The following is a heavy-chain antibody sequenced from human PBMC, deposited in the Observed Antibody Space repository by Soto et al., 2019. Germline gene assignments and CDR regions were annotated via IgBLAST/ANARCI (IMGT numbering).Heavy chain of an antibody. Sequence: PGESLKISCQGSGYSFTSYWIGWARQMPGKGLEWMGIIYPGDSDTRYSPSFQGQVTISADKSISTAYLQWSSLKASDTAMYYCARKDGSNYYYYGMDVWGQGTTVTVSS. CDR1: GYSFTSYW. V-gene: IGHV5-51*01. CDR3: ARKDGSNYYYYGMDV. D-gene: IGHD2-15*01. J-gene: IGHJ6*02. CDR2: IYPGDSDT.